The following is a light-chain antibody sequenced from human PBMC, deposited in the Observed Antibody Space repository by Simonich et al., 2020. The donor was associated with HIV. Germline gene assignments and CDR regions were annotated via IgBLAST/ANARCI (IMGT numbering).Light chain of an antibody. CDR3: MQGTHWPLN. CDR1: KSLEHSDGNTY. V-gene: IGKV2-30*02. J-gene: IGKJ4*01. Sequence: DVVMTQSPLSLPVTLGQPASISCRSSKSLEHSDGNTYLSLVQQRPGQSPRRLIYKISNRDSGVPDRFSGSGSGTDFSLKISRVEAEDVGVYYCMQGTHWPLNFGGGTKVEIK. CDR2: KIS.